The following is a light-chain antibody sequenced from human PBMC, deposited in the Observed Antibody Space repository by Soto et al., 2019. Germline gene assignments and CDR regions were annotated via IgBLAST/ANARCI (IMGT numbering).Light chain of an antibody. CDR1: QSVGSNS. CDR3: QQYETSPPLT. Sequence: EFVLTQSPGTLSLSPGERATLSCRASQSVGSNSLAWYQQKPGQAPRILIYGASTRATGIPDRFSGSGSGTDFTLTISRLEPEDFAVYYCQQYETSPPLTFGGGTKVEIK. CDR2: GAS. J-gene: IGKJ4*01. V-gene: IGKV3-20*01.